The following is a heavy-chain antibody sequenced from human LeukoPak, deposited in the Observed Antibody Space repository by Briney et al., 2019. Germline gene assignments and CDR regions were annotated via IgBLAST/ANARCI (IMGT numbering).Heavy chain of an antibody. V-gene: IGHV4-59*08. D-gene: IGHD3-10*01. J-gene: IGHJ5*02. Sequence: SETLSLTCTVSGGSISSYYWSWIRQPPGKGLEWIGYMYYSGNTNYNPSLKSRVTISIDTSKNQFSLKLSSVTAADTAVYYCARTLYGSGSYGRFDPWGQGTLVTVSS. CDR1: GGSISSYY. CDR2: MYYSGNT. CDR3: ARTLYGSGSYGRFDP.